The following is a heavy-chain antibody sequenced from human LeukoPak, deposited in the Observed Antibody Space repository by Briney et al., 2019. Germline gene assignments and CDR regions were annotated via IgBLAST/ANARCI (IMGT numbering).Heavy chain of an antibody. V-gene: IGHV4-59*01. CDR3: ARGPISSGWLLDY. Sequence: SETLSLTCTVSGGSISSYYWSWIRRPPGKGLEWIGYIYYSGSTNYNPSLKSRVTISVDTSKNQFSLKLSSVTAADTAVYYCARGPISSGWLLDYWGQGTLVTVSS. J-gene: IGHJ4*02. CDR1: GGSISSYY. CDR2: IYYSGST. D-gene: IGHD6-19*01.